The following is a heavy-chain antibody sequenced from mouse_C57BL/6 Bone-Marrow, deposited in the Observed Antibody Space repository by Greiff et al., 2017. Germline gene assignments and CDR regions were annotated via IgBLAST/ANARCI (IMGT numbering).Heavy chain of an antibody. CDR2: INPNNGGT. CDR3: ARYHDGYYGGYFDV. V-gene: IGHV1-26*01. CDR1: GYTFTDYY. Sequence: EVQLQQSGPELVKPGASVKISCKASGYTFTDYYMNWVKQSHGKSLEWIGDINPNNGGTSYNQKFKGKATLTVDTSSSTAYMELRSLTSEDSAVYYCARYHDGYYGGYFDVWGTGTTVTVSS. D-gene: IGHD2-3*01. J-gene: IGHJ1*03.